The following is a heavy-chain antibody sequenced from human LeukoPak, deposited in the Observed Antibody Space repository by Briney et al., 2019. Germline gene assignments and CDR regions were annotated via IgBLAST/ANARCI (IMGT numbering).Heavy chain of an antibody. Sequence: GGSLRLSCAASGFTFRSYWMNWARQAPRKGLERVSIINQDGSEKYYVDSVKGRFTISRDNAKNSLYLQMNSLRLEDTAVYFCARAISMVRGLIYYGMDVWGQGTTVTVSS. V-gene: IGHV3-7*01. CDR2: INQDGSEK. CDR3: ARAISMVRGLIYYGMDV. D-gene: IGHD3-10*01. CDR1: GFTFRSYW. J-gene: IGHJ6*02.